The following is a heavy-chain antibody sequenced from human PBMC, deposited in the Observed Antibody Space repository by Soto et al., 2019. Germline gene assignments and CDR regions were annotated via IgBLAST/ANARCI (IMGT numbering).Heavy chain of an antibody. Sequence: SETLSLTCTVSGVSITPYYWPLLRHPPGRGLEWIGYVYHTGNTYYNPSLKSRVTISLDTSKNQVALRLKSVTAADTAVYYCAREQYNWKLWGQGTLV. D-gene: IGHD1-20*01. J-gene: IGHJ4*02. CDR2: VYHTGNT. V-gene: IGHV4-59*01. CDR1: GVSITPYY. CDR3: AREQYNWKL.